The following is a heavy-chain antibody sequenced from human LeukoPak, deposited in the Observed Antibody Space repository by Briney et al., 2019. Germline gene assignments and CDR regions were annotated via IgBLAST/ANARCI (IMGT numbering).Heavy chain of an antibody. D-gene: IGHD2-8*01. CDR2: IWFDGSNN. Sequence: GVSLRLSCAASGFTFSSYGMHWVRQAPGKGLEGLAVIWFDGSNNYYADSVKGRFTISRDNSKNTLSLQVNSLRAEDTAVYYCAKVMGERFGNGAFDIWGQGTMVTVSS. CDR3: AKVMGERFGNGAFDI. CDR1: GFTFSSYG. V-gene: IGHV3-33*06. J-gene: IGHJ3*02.